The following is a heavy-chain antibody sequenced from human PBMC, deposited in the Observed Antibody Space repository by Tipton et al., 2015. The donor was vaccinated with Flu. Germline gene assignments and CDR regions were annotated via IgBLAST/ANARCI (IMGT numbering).Heavy chain of an antibody. J-gene: IGHJ6*02. CDR3: APYRYGYGLDV. D-gene: IGHD3-16*01. CDR2: IYFSGRT. Sequence: TLSLTCSVSGLSITSGGYYWGWIRQHPGKGLEWIGYIYFSGRTYYNPSLKSRVTISLDTPKNQVSLNLTSVTAADTAAYYCAPYRYGYGLDVWGQGTTVTVSS. CDR1: GLSITSGGYY. V-gene: IGHV4-31*03.